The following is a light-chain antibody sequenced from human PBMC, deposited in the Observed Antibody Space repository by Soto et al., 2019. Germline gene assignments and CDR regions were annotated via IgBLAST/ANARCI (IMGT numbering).Light chain of an antibody. CDR1: QEVGRY. V-gene: IGKV1-12*01. CDR3: KQAHSYPWT. Sequence: DIQMTQSPSSVSASVGDTVTITCRTSQEVGRYLVWYQHKPGKAPRLLIYEASSLQSGATSRFRGSAFGTDFSLIISRLPPDDFASSYCKQAHSYPWTVGQETKVDSK. CDR2: EAS. J-gene: IGKJ1*01.